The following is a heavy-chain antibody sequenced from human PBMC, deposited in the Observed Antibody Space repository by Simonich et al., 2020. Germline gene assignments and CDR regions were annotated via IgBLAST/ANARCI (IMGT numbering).Heavy chain of an antibody. D-gene: IGHD7-27*01. CDR1: GFTFSSYW. CDR3: ARDGLGTAYYYYMDV. Sequence: EVQLVESGGGLVQPGGSLRLSCAASGFTFSSYWVSWVRKAPGKGLEWVANKKQEGSEKYYVDSVKGRFTISRDNAKNSLYLKMNSLRAEDTAVYYCARDGLGTAYYYYMDVWGKGTTVTVSS. CDR2: KKQEGSEK. J-gene: IGHJ6*03. V-gene: IGHV3-7*01.